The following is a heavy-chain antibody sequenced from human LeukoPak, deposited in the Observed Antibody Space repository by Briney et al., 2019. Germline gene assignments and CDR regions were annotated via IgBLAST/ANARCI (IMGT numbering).Heavy chain of an antibody. V-gene: IGHV1-18*01. CDR3: ARAFGTTVANWFDP. Sequence: ASVKVSCKASGYTFTSYGISWVRQAPGQGLEWMGWISAYNGNTNYAQKLQGRVTMTTDTSTSTAYMELRSLRSDDTAVYYCARAFGTTVANWFDPWGQGTLVTVSS. J-gene: IGHJ5*02. CDR2: ISAYNGNT. CDR1: GYTFTSYG. D-gene: IGHD4-23*01.